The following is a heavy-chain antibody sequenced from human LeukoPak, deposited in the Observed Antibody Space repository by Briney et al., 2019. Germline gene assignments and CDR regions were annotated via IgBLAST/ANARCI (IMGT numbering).Heavy chain of an antibody. CDR3: AREISGWLGTGHY. Sequence: GGSLRLSCAASGFTFSSYSMNWVRQAPGKGLEWVSSISSSSSYIYYADSVKGRFTISRDNAKNSLYLQMNSLRAEDTAVYYCAREISGWLGTGHYWGQGTLVTVSS. D-gene: IGHD6-19*01. CDR2: ISSSSSYI. V-gene: IGHV3-21*01. J-gene: IGHJ4*02. CDR1: GFTFSSYS.